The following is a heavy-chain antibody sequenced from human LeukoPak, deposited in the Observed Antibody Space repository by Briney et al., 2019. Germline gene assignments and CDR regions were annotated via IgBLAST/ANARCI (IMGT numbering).Heavy chain of an antibody. CDR1: GFTFSSYA. J-gene: IGHJ3*02. V-gene: IGHV3-30*04. CDR3: AKGRLRLGELSLKAFDI. D-gene: IGHD3-16*02. Sequence: PGGSLRLSCAASGFTFSSYAMHWVRQAPGKGLEWVAVISYDGSNKYYADSVKGRFTISRDNSKNTLYLQMNSLRAEDTAVYYCAKGRLRLGELSLKAFDIWGQGTMVTVSS. CDR2: ISYDGSNK.